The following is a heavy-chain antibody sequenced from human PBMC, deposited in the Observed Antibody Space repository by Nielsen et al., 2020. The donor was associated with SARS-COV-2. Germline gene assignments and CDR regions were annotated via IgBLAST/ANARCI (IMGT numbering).Heavy chain of an antibody. CDR3: ARDGIDSGLDV. V-gene: IGHV4-61*01. J-gene: IGHJ6*02. Sequence: ESLKISCTVSGGSVSSGSYYWSWIRQPPGKGLEWIGYIYYSGSTNYNPSLKSRVTISVDTSKNQFSLKLSSVTAADTAVYYCARDGIDSGLDVWGQGTTVTVSS. CDR2: IYYSGST. CDR1: GGSVSSGSYY. D-gene: IGHD6-19*01.